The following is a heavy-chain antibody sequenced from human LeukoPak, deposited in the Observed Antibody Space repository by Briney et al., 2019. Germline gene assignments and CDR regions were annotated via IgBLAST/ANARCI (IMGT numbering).Heavy chain of an antibody. CDR1: GFTFSSYA. CDR2: ISYDGSNK. D-gene: IGHD1-20*01. J-gene: IGHJ6*02. Sequence: PGRSLRLSCAASGFTFSSYAMHWVRQAPGKGLEWVAVISYDGSNKYYADSVKGRFTISRDNSKNTLYLQMNSLRAEDTAVYYCAKVSRAITGTNYYGMDVWGQGTTVTVSS. V-gene: IGHV3-30*04. CDR3: AKVSRAITGTNYYGMDV.